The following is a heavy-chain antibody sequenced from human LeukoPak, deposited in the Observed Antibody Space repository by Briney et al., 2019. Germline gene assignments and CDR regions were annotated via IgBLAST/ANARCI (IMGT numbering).Heavy chain of an antibody. J-gene: IGHJ6*02. V-gene: IGHV3-48*02. Sequence: GGSLRLSCAASGFTFSSYSMNWVRQAPGKGLEWVSYISSSSSTIYYADSVKGRFTISRDNAKNSLYLQMNSLRDEDTAVYYCARDRAYYYDSSGYYTYYYYYGMDVWGQGTTVTVSS. CDR1: GFTFSSYS. CDR2: ISSSSSTI. D-gene: IGHD3-22*01. CDR3: ARDRAYYYDSSGYYTYYYYYGMDV.